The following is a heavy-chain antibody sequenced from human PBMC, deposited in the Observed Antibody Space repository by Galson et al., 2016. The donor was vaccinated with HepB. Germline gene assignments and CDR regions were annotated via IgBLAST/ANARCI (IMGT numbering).Heavy chain of an antibody. J-gene: IGHJ6*02. Sequence: SVKVSCKASGYTFISHGFSWVRQAPGQGLEWMGWISPYNGNTNYAQRFRGRVTMTTDTFTNTAYMELRRLRSDDTAVYYCVRDEYSRSSGYYYYVMDVWGQGTTDTVSS. CDR1: GYTFISHG. D-gene: IGHD6-6*01. CDR3: VRDEYSRSSGYYYYVMDV. CDR2: ISPYNGNT. V-gene: IGHV1-18*04.